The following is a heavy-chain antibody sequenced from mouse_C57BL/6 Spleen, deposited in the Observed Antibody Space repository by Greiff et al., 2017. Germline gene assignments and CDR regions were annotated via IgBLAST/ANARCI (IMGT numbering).Heavy chain of an antibody. Sequence: VQLQQSGAELVRPGASVTLSCKASGYTFTDYEMHWVKQTPVHGLEWIGAIDPETGGTDYNQKFKGKAILTADKSSSTAYMELRSLTSEDAAVXYCTRGVTTRGFDYWGQGTTLTVSS. CDR2: IDPETGGT. V-gene: IGHV1-15*01. CDR1: GYTFTDYE. D-gene: IGHD2-2*01. CDR3: TRGVTTRGFDY. J-gene: IGHJ2*01.